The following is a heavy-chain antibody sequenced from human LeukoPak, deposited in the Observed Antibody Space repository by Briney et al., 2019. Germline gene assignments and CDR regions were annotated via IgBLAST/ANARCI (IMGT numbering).Heavy chain of an antibody. D-gene: IGHD1-26*01. CDR2: IIPIFGTA. V-gene: IGHV1-69*05. J-gene: IGHJ3*02. CDR3: AHLAGDYSGSYPPDAFDI. Sequence: SVKVSCKASGGTFSSYAISWVRQAPGQGREWMGGIIPIFGTANYAQKFQGRVTITTDESTSTAYMELSSLRSEDTGVYYCAHLAGDYSGSYPPDAFDIWGQGTMVTVSS. CDR1: GGTFSSYA.